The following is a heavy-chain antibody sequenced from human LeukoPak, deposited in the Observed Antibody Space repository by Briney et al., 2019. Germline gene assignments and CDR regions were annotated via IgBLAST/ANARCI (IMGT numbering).Heavy chain of an antibody. D-gene: IGHD5-12*01. Sequence: PSETLSLTCTVSGDSITPNSYYWGWIRQPPGKGLDWIGTISYSGSSYYNPSLKSRFTISVDTSKNQFSLKLISVTAADTAVYYCTGVALSPHFDYWGQGTLVTVSS. V-gene: IGHV4-39*01. CDR1: GDSITPNSYY. CDR2: ISYSGSS. CDR3: TGVALSPHFDY. J-gene: IGHJ4*02.